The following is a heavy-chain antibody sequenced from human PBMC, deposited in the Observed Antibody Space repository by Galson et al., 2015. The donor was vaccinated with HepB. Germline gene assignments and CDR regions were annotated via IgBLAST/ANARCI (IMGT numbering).Heavy chain of an antibody. D-gene: IGHD3-16*01. J-gene: IGHJ5*02. V-gene: IGHV3-11*06. CDR3: AREYYANPDH. CDR2: INPSGSYA. Sequence: SLRLSRATSGFTFSDSFMSWIRQAPGNGLELVSFINPSGSYAKYAYSVKGRFTISRDNAENSVYLQMNSLRAEDTAIYYCAREYYANPDHWGQGTQVTVSS. CDR1: GFTFSDSF.